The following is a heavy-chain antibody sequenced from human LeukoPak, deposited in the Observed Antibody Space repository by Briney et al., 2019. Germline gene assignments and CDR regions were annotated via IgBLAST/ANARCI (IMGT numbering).Heavy chain of an antibody. J-gene: IGHJ5*02. Sequence: GSSVKVSCKASGGTFTSYAISWVRQAPGHGLEWMGRIIPIFGTANYSQKCQGRVTITTDESTITAYMELSSLRSEDTALYYCARTQWELLNWFDPWGQGTLVTVSS. CDR1: GGTFTSYA. V-gene: IGHV1-69*05. CDR3: ARTQWELLNWFDP. CDR2: IIPIFGTA. D-gene: IGHD1-26*01.